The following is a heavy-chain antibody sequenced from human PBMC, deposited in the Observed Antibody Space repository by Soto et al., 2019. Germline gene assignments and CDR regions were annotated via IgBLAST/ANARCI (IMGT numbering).Heavy chain of an antibody. CDR1: GGSVSSSSYY. V-gene: IGHV4-61*01. J-gene: IGHJ6*02. CDR3: ARGIEGWYQGRYYYGMDV. CDR2: IYYSGST. D-gene: IGHD6-19*01. Sequence: QVQLQESGPGLVKPSETLSLTCTVSGGSVSSSSYYWSWIRQPPGKGLEWIGYIYYSGSTNYNPSPKSRVTISVDTSKTQFSLKLSSVPAADTAVYYCARGIEGWYQGRYYYGMDVWGQGTTVTVSS.